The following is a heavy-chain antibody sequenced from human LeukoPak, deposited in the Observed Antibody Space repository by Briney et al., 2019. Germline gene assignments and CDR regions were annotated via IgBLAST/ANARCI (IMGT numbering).Heavy chain of an antibody. CDR2: IKSKTDGETT. V-gene: IGHV3-15*01. Sequence: PGGSLRLSCAASGFTFSSYSMNWVRQAPGKGLEWVGRIKSKTDGETTDYAAPVKGRFTISRDDSKNTLYLQMNSLKTEDTAVYYCTTENLNVDIVATIVYWGQGTLVTVSS. D-gene: IGHD5-12*01. CDR1: GFTFSSYS. J-gene: IGHJ4*02. CDR3: TTENLNVDIVATIVY.